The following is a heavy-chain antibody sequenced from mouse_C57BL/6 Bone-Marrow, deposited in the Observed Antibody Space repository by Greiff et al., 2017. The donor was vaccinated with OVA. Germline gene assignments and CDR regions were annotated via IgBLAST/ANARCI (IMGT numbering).Heavy chain of an antibody. CDR1: GYTFTDYY. V-gene: IGHV1-76*01. D-gene: IGHD1-1*01. Sequence: QVQLQQSGAELVRPGASVKLSCKASGYTFTDYYINWVKQRPGQGLAWIARIYPGSGNTYYNEKFKGKATLTAEKSSSTAYMQLSSLTSEDSSVYFCARKGNYYGSSYWYFDVWGTGTTVTVSS. CDR3: ARKGNYYGSSYWYFDV. J-gene: IGHJ1*03. CDR2: IYPGSGNT.